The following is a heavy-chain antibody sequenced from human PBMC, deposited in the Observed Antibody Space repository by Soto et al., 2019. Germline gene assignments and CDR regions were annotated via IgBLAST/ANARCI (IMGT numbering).Heavy chain of an antibody. J-gene: IGHJ5*02. CDR3: ARDRVLEWSSNWFDP. CDR2: IYTSGST. CDR1: GGSISSYY. Sequence: KPSETLSLTCTVSGGSISSYYWSWIRQPAGKGLEWIGRIYTSGSTNYNPSLKSRVTMSVDTSKNQFSLKLSSVTAADTAVYYCARDRVLEWSSNWFDPWGQGTLVTVSS. V-gene: IGHV4-4*07. D-gene: IGHD3-3*01.